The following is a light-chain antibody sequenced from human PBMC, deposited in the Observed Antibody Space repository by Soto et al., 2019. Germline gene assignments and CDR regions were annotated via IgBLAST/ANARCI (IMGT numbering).Light chain of an antibody. CDR1: QGMSTY. J-gene: IGKJ4*01. CDR2: SAS. V-gene: IGKV1-9*01. Sequence: DIQLTQSPSFLSASVGDTVTITCRASQGMSTYLAWYQQKPGKVPKLLIRSASTLQSGVPPRFSGGGSGTECTLTLSTVQPDDSGIYYCQQLNGYQLAFGGGTNVEIK. CDR3: QQLNGYQLA.